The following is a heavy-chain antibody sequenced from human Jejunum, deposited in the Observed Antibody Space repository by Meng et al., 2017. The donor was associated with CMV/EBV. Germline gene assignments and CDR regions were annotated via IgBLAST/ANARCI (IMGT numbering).Heavy chain of an antibody. V-gene: IGHV1-2*06. Sequence: QVQLGDSGSEVKKPGASVKVSCKASGYTFTSYDINWVRQGTGQGLEWMGRINPNNGGANYAQQFQGRVTMTTDTSISTAYMELSRLRSDDTAVYYCARDLSGYYSFVDYWGQGTLVTVSS. D-gene: IGHD3-22*01. J-gene: IGHJ4*02. CDR2: INPNNGGA. CDR3: ARDLSGYYSFVDY. CDR1: GYTFTSYD.